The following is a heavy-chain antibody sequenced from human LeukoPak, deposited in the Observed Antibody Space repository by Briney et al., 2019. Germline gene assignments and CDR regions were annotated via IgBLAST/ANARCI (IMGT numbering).Heavy chain of an antibody. D-gene: IGHD3-9*01. CDR3: ARPSYYDILTGYYSDAFDI. Sequence: PGESLKISCTGSGYSFTSYWIGWVRQMPGKGLEWMGIIYPGDSDTRYSPSFQGQGTISADKSISTAYLQWSSLKASDTAMYYCARPSYYDILTGYYSDAFDIWGQGTMVTVPS. J-gene: IGHJ3*02. CDR1: GYSFTSYW. CDR2: IYPGDSDT. V-gene: IGHV5-51*01.